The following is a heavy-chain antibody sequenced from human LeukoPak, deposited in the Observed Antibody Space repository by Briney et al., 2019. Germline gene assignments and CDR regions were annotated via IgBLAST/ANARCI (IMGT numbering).Heavy chain of an antibody. J-gene: IGHJ4*02. Sequence: ASVEVSCKASGYTFTGYYMHWVRQAPGQGLEWMGWINPNSGGTNYAQKFQGRVTMTRDTSISTAYMELSRLRSDDTAVYYCARESAPGDTYGLLGIDSWGQGTLVTVSS. CDR3: ARESAPGDTYGLLGIDS. CDR2: INPNSGGT. V-gene: IGHV1-2*02. CDR1: GYTFTGYY. D-gene: IGHD5-18*01.